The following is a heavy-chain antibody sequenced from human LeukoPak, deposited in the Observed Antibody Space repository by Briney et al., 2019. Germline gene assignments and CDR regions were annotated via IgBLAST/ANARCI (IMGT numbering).Heavy chain of an antibody. V-gene: IGHV1-18*01. Sequence: GASVKVSCKASGYTFTSYGISWVRQAPGQGLEWMGWISAYNGNTNYAQKLQGRVTMTTDTSTSTAYMELRGLRSDDTAVYYCARDGDLVVPAALYYFDYWGQGTLVTVSS. J-gene: IGHJ4*02. D-gene: IGHD2-2*01. CDR1: GYTFTSYG. CDR3: ARDGDLVVPAALYYFDY. CDR2: ISAYNGNT.